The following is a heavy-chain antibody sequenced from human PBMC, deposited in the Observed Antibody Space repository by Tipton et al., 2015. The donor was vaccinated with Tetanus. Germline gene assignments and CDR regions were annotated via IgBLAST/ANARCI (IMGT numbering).Heavy chain of an antibody. D-gene: IGHD3-10*01. V-gene: IGHV3-21*04. CDR2: ISSTSSYI. CDR1: GASIRSYY. J-gene: IGHJ4*02. Sequence: LSLTCSVSGASIRSYYWNWVRQAPGKGLEWVSSISSTSSYIYYADSLKGRFTISRDNAKRSLYLQMNSLRAEDTTVYYCGTLVRGVLLTRVIEFWGQGTLVTVSS. CDR3: GTLVRGVLLTRVIEF.